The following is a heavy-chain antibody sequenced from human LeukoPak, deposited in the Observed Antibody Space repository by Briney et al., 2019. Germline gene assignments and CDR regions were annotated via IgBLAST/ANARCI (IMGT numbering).Heavy chain of an antibody. J-gene: IGHJ4*02. V-gene: IGHV1-2*02. CDR3: AREGWDQRDTAAFDH. CDR1: GYTFTGYY. D-gene: IGHD6-19*01. CDR2: INTNSGDR. Sequence: ASVKVSCKASGYTFTGYYMHWVRQAPGQGLEWMGWINTNSGDRNSAQKFQGRVTMTRDTSISTVYMELSRLGPDDTAVYYCAREGWDQRDTAAFDHWGQGTLVTVSS.